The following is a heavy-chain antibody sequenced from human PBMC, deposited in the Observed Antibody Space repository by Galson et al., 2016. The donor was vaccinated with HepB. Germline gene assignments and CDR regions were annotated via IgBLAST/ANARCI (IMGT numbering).Heavy chain of an antibody. Sequence: SLRLSCAASGFMFSRNAMSWVRQAPGKGLEWVSAITGSGGSTYYTDSVKGRFTISRDNSKNTLYLQMNSLRADDTAIYYCAKERGDYGHIPFDFWGQGTLVTVSS. D-gene: IGHD4-17*01. CDR3: AKERGDYGHIPFDF. CDR1: GFMFSRNA. CDR2: ITGSGGST. V-gene: IGHV3-23*01. J-gene: IGHJ4*02.